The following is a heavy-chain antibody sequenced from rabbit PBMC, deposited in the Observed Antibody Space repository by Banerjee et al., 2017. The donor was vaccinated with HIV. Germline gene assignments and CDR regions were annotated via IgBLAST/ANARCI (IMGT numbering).Heavy chain of an antibody. V-gene: IGHV1S45*01. CDR1: GFSFSSSYW. Sequence: QEQLVESGGGLVQPGGSLTLTCTASGFSFSSSYWICWVRQAPGKGLEWIACIYAGSSVSTWYASWAKGRFTISKTSSTTVTLQMTSLTAADTATYFCARAGGSYWDWLDLWGQGTLVTVS. D-gene: IGHD8-1*01. CDR3: ARAGGSYWDWLDL. CDR2: IYAGSSVST. J-gene: IGHJ5*01.